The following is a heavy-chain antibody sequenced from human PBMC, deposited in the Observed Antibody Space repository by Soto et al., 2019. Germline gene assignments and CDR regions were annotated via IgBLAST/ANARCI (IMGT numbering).Heavy chain of an antibody. Sequence: ASVKVSCKASGGTFSSYAISWVRQAPGQGLEWMGGIIPIFGTANYAQKFQGRVTITADESTSTAYMELSSLRSEDTAVYYCATYQWELLSYYFDYWGQGTLVTVSS. D-gene: IGHD1-26*01. J-gene: IGHJ4*02. CDR3: ATYQWELLSYYFDY. V-gene: IGHV1-69*13. CDR1: GGTFSSYA. CDR2: IIPIFGTA.